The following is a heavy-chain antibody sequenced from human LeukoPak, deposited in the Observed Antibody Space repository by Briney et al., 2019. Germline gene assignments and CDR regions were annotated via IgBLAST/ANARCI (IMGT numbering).Heavy chain of an antibody. D-gene: IGHD3-3*01. V-gene: IGHV4-30-4*01. CDR3: ARGTGGYDFWSGYYKPYYYYGMDV. CDR1: GGSISSGDYY. CDR2: IYYSGST. Sequence: SETLSLTCTVSGGSISSGDYYWSWIRQPPGKGLEWIGYIYYSGSTYYNPSLKSRVTISVDTSENQFSLKLSSVTAADTAVYYCARGTGGYDFWSGYYKPYYYYGMDVWGQGTTVTVSS. J-gene: IGHJ6*02.